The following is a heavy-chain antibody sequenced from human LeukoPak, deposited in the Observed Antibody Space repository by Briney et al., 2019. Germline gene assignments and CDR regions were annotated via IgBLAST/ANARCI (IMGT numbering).Heavy chain of an antibody. D-gene: IGHD3-22*01. CDR2: IIPIIGTS. J-gene: IGHJ5*02. V-gene: IGHV1-69*13. CDR3: ARGLYDTSGYELEDGVNWFDP. Sequence: GASVKVSCKASGGTFSSYAISWVRQAPGQGLEWMGGIIPIIGTSNYAQKFQGRVTITADESTTTAYMELSSLRSEDTAVYYCARGLYDTSGYELEDGVNWFDPWGQGTLVTVSS. CDR1: GGTFSSYA.